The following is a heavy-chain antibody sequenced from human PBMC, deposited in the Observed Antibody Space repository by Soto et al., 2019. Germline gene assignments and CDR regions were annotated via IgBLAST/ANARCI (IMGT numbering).Heavy chain of an antibody. CDR3: ARDGVGPHGMDV. CDR2: IYTSGNT. V-gene: IGHV4-4*07. CDR1: GASVTSYY. Sequence: QVQLQVSDPRLLKPSETLSLTCTISGASVTSYYGSWIRQPAGKGLDWIGRIYTSGNTDYNPSLKSRVTLSLETSQNQVSLKLSSVTAADTAIYYCARDGVGPHGMDVWGQGTTVTVSS. D-gene: IGHD2-8*01. J-gene: IGHJ6*02.